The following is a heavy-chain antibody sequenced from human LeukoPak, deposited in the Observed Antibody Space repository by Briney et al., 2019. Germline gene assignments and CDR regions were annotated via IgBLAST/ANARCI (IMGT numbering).Heavy chain of an antibody. V-gene: IGHV4-4*07. Sequence: SETLSLTCIVSGASISNYYWSWIRQPAGKGLEWIGRIDTSGSTYYNPSLKSRVTISVDTSKNQFSLKLSSVTAADTAVYYCASLSLIAAAHYYYGMDVWGQGTTVTVSS. J-gene: IGHJ6*02. CDR2: IDTSGST. D-gene: IGHD6-13*01. CDR1: GASISNYY. CDR3: ASLSLIAAAHYYYGMDV.